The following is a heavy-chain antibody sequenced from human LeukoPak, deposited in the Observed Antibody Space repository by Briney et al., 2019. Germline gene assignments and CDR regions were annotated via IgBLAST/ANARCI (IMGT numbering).Heavy chain of an antibody. CDR3: ARASSRLRYFDCFDY. V-gene: IGHV1-69*13. Sequence: SVKVSCKASGGTFSSYAISWVRQAPGEGLEWMGGIIPIFGTANYAQKFQGRVTITADESTSTAYMELSSLRSEDTAVYYCARASSRLRYFDCFDYWGQGTLVTVSS. J-gene: IGHJ4*02. D-gene: IGHD3-9*01. CDR1: GGTFSSYA. CDR2: IIPIFGTA.